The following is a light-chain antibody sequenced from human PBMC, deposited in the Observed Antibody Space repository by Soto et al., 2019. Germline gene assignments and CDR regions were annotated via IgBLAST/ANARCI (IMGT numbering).Light chain of an antibody. CDR1: QSVSSY. Sequence: EIVLTQSPAILSLSPGERATLSCRASQSVSSYLAWYQQKPGQAPRLLIYDASNRATGIPARFSGSGSGTDFTVTISSLDAEDFAVYYCQQRSNWPLYTFGQGTKLDI. CDR2: DAS. CDR3: QQRSNWPLYT. J-gene: IGKJ2*01. V-gene: IGKV3-11*01.